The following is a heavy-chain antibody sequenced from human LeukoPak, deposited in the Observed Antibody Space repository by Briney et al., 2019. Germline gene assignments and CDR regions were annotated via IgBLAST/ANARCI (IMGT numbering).Heavy chain of an antibody. D-gene: IGHD2-2*01. CDR2: INHSGST. J-gene: IGHJ6*02. CDR1: GGSLSGYY. CDR3: ARAGYCSSTSCDYYYYYYGMDV. V-gene: IGHV4-34*01. Sequence: SETLSLTCAVYGGSLSGYYWSWIRQPPGKGLEWIGEINHSGSTNYNPSLKSRVTISVDTSKNQFSLKLSSVTAADTAVYYCARAGYCSSTSCDYYYYYYGMDVWGQGTTVTVSS.